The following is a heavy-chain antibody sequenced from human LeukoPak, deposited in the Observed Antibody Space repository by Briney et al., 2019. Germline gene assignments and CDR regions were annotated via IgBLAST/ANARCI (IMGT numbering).Heavy chain of an antibody. J-gene: IGHJ4*02. Sequence: NPSETLSLTCAVYGGSFSGYYWSWIRQPAGKGLEWIGRIYTSGSTNYNPSLKSRVTISLDTSKNQFSLKLSSVTAADTALYYCARTSSTWTYYFDYWGQGTLVTVSS. CDR2: IYTSGST. D-gene: IGHD6-13*01. CDR1: GGSFSGYY. CDR3: ARTSSTWTYYFDY. V-gene: IGHV4-59*10.